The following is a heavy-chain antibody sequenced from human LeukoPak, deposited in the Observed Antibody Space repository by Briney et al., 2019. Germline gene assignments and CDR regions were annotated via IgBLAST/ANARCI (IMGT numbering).Heavy chain of an antibody. CDR3: ARGYSFGQYFDS. V-gene: IGHV3-33*01. D-gene: IGHD5-18*01. Sequence: TGGPLRFSCEAPGLTFSSYGLHWVGKAPGKGLEWVAVIWYDGSNKYYADSVKGRFTISRDNSKNTLYLQMNSLRPEDTAVYYCARGYSFGQYFDSWGQGTLVTVSS. J-gene: IGHJ4*02. CDR2: IWYDGSNK. CDR1: GLTFSSYG.